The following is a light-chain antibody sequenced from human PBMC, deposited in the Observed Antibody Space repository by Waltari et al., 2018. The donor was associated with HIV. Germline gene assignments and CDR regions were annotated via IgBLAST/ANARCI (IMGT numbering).Light chain of an antibody. CDR3: MQALQTPLT. CDR1: QSLLHSNGYNY. V-gene: IGKV2-28*01. CDR2: LGS. J-gene: IGKJ4*01. Sequence: DIVMTQSPLSLPVTPGEPASISCRSSQSLLHSNGYNYLDWYLQKPGQSPQLLIFLGSNRASGVPDRFSVSGSGTDFTLKISRVEAEDVGVYYCMQALQTPLTVGGGTKVEIK.